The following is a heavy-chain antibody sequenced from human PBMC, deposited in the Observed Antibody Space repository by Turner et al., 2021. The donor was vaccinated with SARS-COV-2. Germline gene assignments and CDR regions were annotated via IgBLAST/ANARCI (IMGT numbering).Heavy chain of an antibody. J-gene: IGHJ4*02. Sequence: QVQLQASGPGLVKPSETLSLTCPVSGDSISSYYWSWIRQPPGKGLEWIGYIYYSGSTNYNPSLKSRVTIAVDTSKNKCSLKLSSVTAADTAVYYCARQSSGWYLPYFDYWGQGTLVTVSS. CDR2: IYYSGST. V-gene: IGHV4-59*08. CDR1: GDSISSYY. D-gene: IGHD6-19*01. CDR3: ARQSSGWYLPYFDY.